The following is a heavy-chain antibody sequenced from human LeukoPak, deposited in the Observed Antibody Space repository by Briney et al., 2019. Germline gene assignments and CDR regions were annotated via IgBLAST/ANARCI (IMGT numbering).Heavy chain of an antibody. CDR2: IYYSGST. CDR3: ARKGYYYDSSGYYRIIYYFDY. D-gene: IGHD3-22*01. V-gene: IGHV4-59*12. CDR1: GGSISSYY. Sequence: SETLSLTCTVSGGSISSYYWSWIRQPPGKGLEWIGYIYYSGSTNYNPSLKSRVTISVDTSKNQFSLKLSSVTAADTAVYYCARKGYYYDSSGYYRIIYYFDYWGQGTLVTVSS. J-gene: IGHJ4*02.